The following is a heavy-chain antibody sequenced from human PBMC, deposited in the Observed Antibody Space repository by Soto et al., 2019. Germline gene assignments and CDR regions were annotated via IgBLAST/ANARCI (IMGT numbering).Heavy chain of an antibody. V-gene: IGHV6-1*01. CDR3: ARSTSMISPRWEYFDY. D-gene: IGHD1-26*01. CDR2: TYYRSKWYN. CDR1: GDSVSSNSAA. J-gene: IGHJ4*02. Sequence: PSQTLSLTCAISGDSVSSNSAAWNWIRQSPSRGLEWLGRTYYRSKWYNDYAVSVKSRITINPDTSKNQFSLQLNSVTPEDTAVYYCARSTSMISPRWEYFDYWGQGTLVTVSS.